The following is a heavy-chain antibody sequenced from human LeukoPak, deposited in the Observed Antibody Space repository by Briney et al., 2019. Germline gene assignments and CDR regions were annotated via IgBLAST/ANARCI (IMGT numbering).Heavy chain of an antibody. Sequence: PSETLSLTCTVSGGSISSTSYYWAWIRQSPGRGREWIGSIYYTGSTYYNPSPKSRVTISVDTSKNQFSLKVSSVTAADTAVYYCARPVSSSWYGGFGYWGQGTLVTVSS. CDR1: GGSISSTSYY. D-gene: IGHD6-13*01. CDR3: ARPVSSSWYGGFGY. CDR2: IYYTGST. J-gene: IGHJ4*02. V-gene: IGHV4-39*01.